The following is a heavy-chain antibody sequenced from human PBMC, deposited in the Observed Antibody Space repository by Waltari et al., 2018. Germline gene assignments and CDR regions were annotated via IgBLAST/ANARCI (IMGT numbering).Heavy chain of an antibody. J-gene: IGHJ6*02. CDR3: ARDLGGRHHLTYGMDV. CDR2: IIPILGTA. CDR1: GGPFSSYA. Sequence: QVQLVQSGAEVKKPGSSVKVSCKASGGPFSSYASSRVRQSPGQGLEWMGGIIPILGTANYAQKFQGRVTITADESTSTAYMELSSLRSEDTAVYYCARDLGGRHHLTYGMDVWGQGTTVTVSS. V-gene: IGHV1-69*01. D-gene: IGHD3-9*01.